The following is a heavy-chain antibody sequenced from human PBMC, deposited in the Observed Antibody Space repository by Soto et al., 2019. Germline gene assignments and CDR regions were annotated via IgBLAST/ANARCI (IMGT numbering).Heavy chain of an antibody. J-gene: IGHJ4*02. CDR1: GFTFSSYG. Sequence: SLRLSCAASGFTFSSYGMHWVRQAPGKGLEWVAVISYDGSNKYYADSVKGRFTISRDNSKNTLYLQMNSLRAEDTAVYYCAKQTGYSSGWYSVLEYYFDYWGQGTLVTVS. CDR3: AKQTGYSSGWYSVLEYYFDY. D-gene: IGHD6-19*01. V-gene: IGHV3-30*18. CDR2: ISYDGSNK.